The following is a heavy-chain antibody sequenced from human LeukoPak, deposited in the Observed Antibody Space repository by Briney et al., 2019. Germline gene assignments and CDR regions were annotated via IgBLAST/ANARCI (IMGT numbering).Heavy chain of an antibody. Sequence: ASVKVSCKASGYTFTGYYMHWVRQAPGQGLEWMGWINPNSGGTNYAQKFQGRVTMTRDTSISTAYMELSRLRSDDTAVYCCARVGNRHNNWFDPWGQGTLVTVSS. CDR3: ARVGNRHNNWFDP. CDR1: GYTFTGYY. CDR2: INPNSGGT. J-gene: IGHJ5*02. D-gene: IGHD1-14*01. V-gene: IGHV1-2*02.